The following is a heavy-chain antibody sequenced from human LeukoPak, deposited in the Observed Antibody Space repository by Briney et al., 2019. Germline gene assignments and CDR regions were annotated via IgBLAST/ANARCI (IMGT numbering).Heavy chain of an antibody. J-gene: IGHJ5*02. CDR3: AREKGYCSSTSCYAGNWFDP. Sequence: SVKVSCKASGGTFSSYAISWVRQAPGQGLEWMGGIIPIFGTANYAQKFQGRVTITADESTSTAYMELSSLRSEDTAVYYCAREKGYCSSTSCYAGNWFDPWGQGTPVTVSS. CDR2: IIPIFGTA. CDR1: GGTFSSYA. V-gene: IGHV1-69*01. D-gene: IGHD2-2*01.